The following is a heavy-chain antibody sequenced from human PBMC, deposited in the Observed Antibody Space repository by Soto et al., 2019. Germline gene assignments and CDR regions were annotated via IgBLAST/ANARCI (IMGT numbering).Heavy chain of an antibody. V-gene: IGHV4-39*01. J-gene: IGHJ4*02. CDR1: GGSISSSSYY. CDR2: IYYSGST. CDR3: ARQKRVAAPLRAAAAGYFDY. Sequence: SETLSLTCTVSGGSISSSSYYWGWIRQPPGKGLEWIGSIYYSGSTYYNPSLKSRVTISVDTSKNQFSLKLSSVTAADTAVYYCARQKRVAAPLRAAAAGYFDYWGRGTLVTVSS. D-gene: IGHD6-13*01.